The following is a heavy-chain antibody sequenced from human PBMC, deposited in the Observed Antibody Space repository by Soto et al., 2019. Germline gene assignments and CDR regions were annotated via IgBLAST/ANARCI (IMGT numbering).Heavy chain of an antibody. CDR1: GFSLSTSGVG. CDR2: IYWNGDE. J-gene: IGHJ4*02. CDR3: AHNVFSPQEIDY. V-gene: IGHV2-5*01. Sequence: GSGPTLVNPTQTLTLTCTFSGFSLSTSGVGVGWIRQPPGKALEWLALIYWNGDERYSPSLKSRLTITKDTSKNQVVLTMTNMDPVDTATYYCAHNVFSPQEIDYWGPGTLVTVSS. D-gene: IGHD2-8*01.